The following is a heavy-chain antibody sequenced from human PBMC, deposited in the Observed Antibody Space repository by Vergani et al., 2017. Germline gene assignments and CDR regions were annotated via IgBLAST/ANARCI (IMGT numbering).Heavy chain of an antibody. CDR2: IYYSGST. D-gene: IGHD3-16*01. CDR3: ARSWGGFDFDY. J-gene: IGHJ4*02. CDR1: GGSISSYY. V-gene: IGHV4-59*01. Sequence: QVQLQESGPGLVKPSETLSLTCTVSGGSISSYYWSWIRQPPGKGLEWIGYIYYSGSTNYNPSLKSRVTISVDTSKNQFSLKLSSVTAADTAVYYCARSWGGFDFDYWGQGTLVTVSS.